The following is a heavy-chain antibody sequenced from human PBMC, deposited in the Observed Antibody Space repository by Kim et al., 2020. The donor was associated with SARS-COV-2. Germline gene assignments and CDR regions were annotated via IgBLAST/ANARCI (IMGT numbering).Heavy chain of an antibody. CDR3: ARRPYGSGSSYWYFDL. V-gene: IGHV7-4-1*02. J-gene: IGHJ2*01. D-gene: IGHD3-10*01. CDR1: GYTFTSYA. CDR2: INTNTGNP. Sequence: ASVKVSCKASGYTFTSYAINWLRRAPGQGLEWMGWINTNTGNPTYAQGFTGRFVFSLDTSVSTAYVQISSLKAEDTAVYYCARRPYGSGSSYWYFDLWGRGTLVTVSS.